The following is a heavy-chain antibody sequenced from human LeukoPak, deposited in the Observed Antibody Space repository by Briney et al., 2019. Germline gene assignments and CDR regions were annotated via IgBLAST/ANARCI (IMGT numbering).Heavy chain of an antibody. CDR3: ARESLYSGSASSDLDY. Sequence: GGSLRLSCAASGFTFSSYTMGWVRQAPGKGLEWVSSISASSGYIYYADSMKGRFTISRDNAENSLHLQMNSPRAEDTALYYCARESLYSGSASSDLDYWGQGTLVTVSS. V-gene: IGHV3-21*01. CDR2: ISASSGYI. D-gene: IGHD3-10*01. CDR1: GFTFSSYT. J-gene: IGHJ4*02.